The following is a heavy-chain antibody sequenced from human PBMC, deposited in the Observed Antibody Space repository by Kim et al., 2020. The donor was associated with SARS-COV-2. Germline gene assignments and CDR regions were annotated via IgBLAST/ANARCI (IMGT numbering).Heavy chain of an antibody. J-gene: IGHJ4*02. D-gene: IGHD5-18*01. CDR3: ATSTIQAGTPAFVY. CDR1: GGSISTYY. Sequence: SETLSLTCTVSGGSISTYYWSWIRQPPGKGLEWIGYMYFSGSTTYSPSLKSRVTISVETSKNQFSLRLKSVTAADTAVYYCATSTIQAGTPAFVYWGQGVLVTVSS. V-gene: IGHV4-59*08. CDR2: MYFSGST.